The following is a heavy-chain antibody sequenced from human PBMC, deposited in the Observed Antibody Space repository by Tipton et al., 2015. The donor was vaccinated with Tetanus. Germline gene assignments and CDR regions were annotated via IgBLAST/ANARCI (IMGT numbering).Heavy chain of an antibody. CDR3: ARVVGDSSGWGSAEYFQH. D-gene: IGHD6-19*01. Sequence: QLVQSGAEVKKPGASVKVSCKASGYTFTSYYMHWVRQAPGQGLEWMGIINPSGGSTSYAQKFQGRVTMTRDTSTSTVYMELSSLRSEDTAVYYCARVVGDSSGWGSAEYFQHWGQGTLVTVSS. CDR2: INPSGGST. CDR1: GYTFTSYY. V-gene: IGHV1-46*01. J-gene: IGHJ1*01.